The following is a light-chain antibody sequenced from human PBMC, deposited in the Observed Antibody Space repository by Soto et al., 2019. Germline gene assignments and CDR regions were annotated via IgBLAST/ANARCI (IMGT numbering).Light chain of an antibody. V-gene: IGKV3-15*01. CDR1: ETVATN. CDR3: QQYFEWPPMT. J-gene: IGKJ1*01. CDR2: GAS. Sequence: EVLMTQSPATLSVSPGEKATLSCWSSETVATNLAWYQQKPGQAPRLLISGASTRAAGISDRCRGSGSGTEFTLPIRSLRSEDSGIYYCQQYFEWPPMTFGQGTKVEI.